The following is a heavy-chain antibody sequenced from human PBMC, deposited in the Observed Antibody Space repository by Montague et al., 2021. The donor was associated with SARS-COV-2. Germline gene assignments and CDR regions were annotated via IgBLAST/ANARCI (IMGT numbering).Heavy chain of an antibody. V-gene: IGHV4-34*01. CDR3: ARGWAFDP. CDR2: VMPSGKT. CDR1: GASCSGYN. J-gene: IGHJ3*01. Sequence: SETLSLTCAGYGASCSGYNWARIRQSPGRGLEWNGEVMPSGKTTYNPSLQSRVTISIDTSENQFSLRLNSVTAADTAVYFCARGWAFDPWGQGRLVTVSS.